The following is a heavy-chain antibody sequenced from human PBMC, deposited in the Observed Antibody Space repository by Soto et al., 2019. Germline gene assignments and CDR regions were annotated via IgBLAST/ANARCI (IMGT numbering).Heavy chain of an antibody. V-gene: IGHV3-30*18. Sequence: GGSLRLSCAASGFTFSSYGMYWVRQAPGKGLEWVALISHDGSNKYYADSVKGRLTISRDNSKNTLYLQINSLRAVDTAVYYCANPIIEGYGDYWGQGTLVTVSS. J-gene: IGHJ4*02. CDR1: GFTFSSYG. CDR2: ISHDGSNK. D-gene: IGHD5-12*01. CDR3: ANPIIEGYGDY.